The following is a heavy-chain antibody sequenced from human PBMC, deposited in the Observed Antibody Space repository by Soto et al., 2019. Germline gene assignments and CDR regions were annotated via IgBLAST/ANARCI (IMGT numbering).Heavy chain of an antibody. CDR3: ARDNIVVVPAADNYYYYYGMDV. CDR1: GGSISSYY. Sequence: QVQLQESGPGLVKPSETLSLTCTVSGGSISSYYWSWIRQPPGKGLEWIGYIYYSGRTNYNPSLKRPVTISVDTSKNQFSLKLISVTAADTAVYYCARDNIVVVPAADNYYYYYGMDVWGQGTTVTVSS. V-gene: IGHV4-59*01. J-gene: IGHJ6*02. CDR2: IYYSGRT. D-gene: IGHD2-2*01.